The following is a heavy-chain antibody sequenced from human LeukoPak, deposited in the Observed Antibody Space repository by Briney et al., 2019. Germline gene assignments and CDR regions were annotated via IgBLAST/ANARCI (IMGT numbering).Heavy chain of an antibody. J-gene: IGHJ6*04. CDR1: GDSISSGDYY. CDR3: ARDSMNARNV. V-gene: IGHV4-61*02. CDR2: ISSSGST. Sequence: SETLSLTCTVSGDSISSGDYYWSWIRQPAGKGLEWIGRISSSGSTNYNPSLKSRVTISVDTSKNQFSLKLSSVTAADTAVYYCARDSMNARNVWGKGTTVTVSS.